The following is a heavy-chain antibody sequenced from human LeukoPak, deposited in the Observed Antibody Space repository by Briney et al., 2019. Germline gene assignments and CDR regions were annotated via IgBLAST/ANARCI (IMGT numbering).Heavy chain of an antibody. Sequence: GGSLRLSCAASGFTFSSYGMHWVRQAPGKGLEWVAFIRYDGSNKYYADSVKGRFTISRDNSKNTLYLQMNSLRAEDTAVYYCAKDFHSSSWYVYYYGMDVWGQGTTVTVSS. CDR1: GFTFSSYG. CDR3: AKDFHSSSWYVYYYGMDV. J-gene: IGHJ6*02. D-gene: IGHD6-13*01. CDR2: IRYDGSNK. V-gene: IGHV3-30*02.